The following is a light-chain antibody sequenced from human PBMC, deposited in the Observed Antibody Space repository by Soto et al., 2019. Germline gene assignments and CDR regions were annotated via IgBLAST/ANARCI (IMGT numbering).Light chain of an antibody. Sequence: DMQMTDAQAWRHITEENRVSITCLASQSISSYLNWYQQKPGKAPKLLIYAASSLQSGVPSRFSGSGSGTDFTLTISSLQPEDFATYYCQQGYSTPITFGPGTRLEIK. CDR2: AAS. V-gene: IGKV1-39*01. CDR1: QSISSY. CDR3: QQGYSTPIT. J-gene: IGKJ5*01.